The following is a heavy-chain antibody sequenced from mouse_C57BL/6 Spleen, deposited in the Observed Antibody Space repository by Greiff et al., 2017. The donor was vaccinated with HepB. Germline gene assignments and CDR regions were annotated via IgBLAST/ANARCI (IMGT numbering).Heavy chain of an antibody. V-gene: IGHV7-1*01. Sequence: EVNVVESGGGLVQSGRSLRLSCATSGFTFSDFYMEWVRQAPGKGLEWIAASRDKANDYTTEYSASVKGRFIVSRDTSQSILYLQMNALRAKDTAIYYCARGSSYWYFDVWGTGTTVTVSS. CDR2: SRDKANDYTT. J-gene: IGHJ1*03. D-gene: IGHD1-1*01. CDR3: ARGSSYWYFDV. CDR1: GFTFSDFY.